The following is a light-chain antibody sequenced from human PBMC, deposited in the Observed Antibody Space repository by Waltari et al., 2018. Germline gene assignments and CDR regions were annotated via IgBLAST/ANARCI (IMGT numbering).Light chain of an antibody. CDR3: AVWDDSLSGWV. V-gene: IGLV1-44*01. CDR2: GNG. Sequence: QSVLTQPPSASGTPGQRITISCSGSDSNIGSKTVHWYQHLPGTAPKLFIFGNGQRPSGVPGRFSGSKSGTSASLAISGLQSEDEADYYCAVWDDSLSGWVFGGGTKVTV. CDR1: DSNIGSKT. J-gene: IGLJ3*02.